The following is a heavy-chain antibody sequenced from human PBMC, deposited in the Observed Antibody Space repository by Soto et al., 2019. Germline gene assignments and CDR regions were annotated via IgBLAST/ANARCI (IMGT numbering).Heavy chain of an antibody. CDR1: GGSISSDY. CDR2: MYSTGST. V-gene: IGHV4-59*01. J-gene: IGHJ6*02. D-gene: IGHD2-21*02. CDR3: ARDLWGYCGTDCYPLDV. Sequence: SETLSLTCTVSGGSISSDYWSWIWQPPGKGLEWIGYMYSTGSTVYNPSFKSRVTISVDTSKNQFSLKLNSVTAADTAVYYCARDLWGYCGTDCYPLDVWGQGTTVT.